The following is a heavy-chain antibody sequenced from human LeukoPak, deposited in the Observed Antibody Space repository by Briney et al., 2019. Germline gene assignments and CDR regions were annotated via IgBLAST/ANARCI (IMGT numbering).Heavy chain of an antibody. D-gene: IGHD6-19*01. J-gene: IGHJ4*02. CDR2: ISGSGGST. CDR3: AKCDLGGYSSVLDY. Sequence: LPGGSLRLSCAASGFTFSSYGMSWVRQAPGKGLEWVSAISGSGGSTYYADSVKGRFTISRDNSKNTLYLQMNSLRAEDTAVYYCAKCDLGGYSSVLDYWGQGTLVTVSS. CDR1: GFTFSSYG. V-gene: IGHV3-23*01.